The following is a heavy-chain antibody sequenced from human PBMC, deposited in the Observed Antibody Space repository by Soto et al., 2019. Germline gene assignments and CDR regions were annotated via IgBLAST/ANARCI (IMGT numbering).Heavy chain of an antibody. CDR1: GYSFTSYW. Sequence: GESLKISCKGSGYSFTSYWIGWVRQMPGKGLEWMGIIYPGDSDTRYSPSFQGQVTISADKSISTAYLQWSSLKASDTAMYYCATPAAGSRPYYYYGMDVWGQETTVTV. J-gene: IGHJ6*02. V-gene: IGHV5-51*01. D-gene: IGHD6-13*01. CDR3: ATPAAGSRPYYYYGMDV. CDR2: IYPGDSDT.